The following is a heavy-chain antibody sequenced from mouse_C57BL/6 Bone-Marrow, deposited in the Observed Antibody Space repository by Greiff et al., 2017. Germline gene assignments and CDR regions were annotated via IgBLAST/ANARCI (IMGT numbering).Heavy chain of an antibody. Sequence: QVQLQQPGAELVKPGASVKMSCKASGYTFTSYRITWVKQRPGQGLEWIGDIYPGSGSTNYNEKFKSKATLTVDTSSSTAYMQLSSLTSEDSAVYYCARGGVYDFLDYWGQGTTLTVSS. V-gene: IGHV1-55*01. CDR3: ARGGVYDFLDY. CDR1: GYTFTSYR. D-gene: IGHD2-3*01. CDR2: IYPGSGST. J-gene: IGHJ2*01.